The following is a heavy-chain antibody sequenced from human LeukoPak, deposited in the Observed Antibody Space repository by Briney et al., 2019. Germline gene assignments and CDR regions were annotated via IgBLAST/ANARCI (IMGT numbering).Heavy chain of an antibody. V-gene: IGHV3-30-3*01. CDR1: GFTFSGSA. J-gene: IGHJ4*02. CDR3: ARENIVGATLAY. D-gene: IGHD1-26*01. CDR2: ISYDGSNK. Sequence: QSGGSLRLSCAASGFTFSGSAMHWVRQAPGKGLEWVAVISYDGSNKYYADSVKGRFTISRDNSKNTLYLQMNSLRAEDTAVYYCARENIVGATLAYWGQGTLVTVSS.